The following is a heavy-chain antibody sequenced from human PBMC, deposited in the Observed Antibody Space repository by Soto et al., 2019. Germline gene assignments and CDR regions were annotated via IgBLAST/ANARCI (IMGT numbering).Heavy chain of an antibody. CDR1: GYSFTTFW. CDR2: LDPADSFT. J-gene: IGHJ3*01. CDR3: ARLLYDNRNYLDALDV. Sequence: GASLKISCNVSGYSFTTFWISWVRQMPEKGLEWMGRLDPADSFTNYSPSFQGHVTISVDKSINTAYLQWSSLKASDTAIYYCARLLYDNRNYLDALDVWGQGKMGTFSS. V-gene: IGHV5-10-1*01. D-gene: IGHD3-22*01.